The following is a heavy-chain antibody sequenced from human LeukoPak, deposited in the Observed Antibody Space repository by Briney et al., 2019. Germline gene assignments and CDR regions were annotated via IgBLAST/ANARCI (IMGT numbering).Heavy chain of an antibody. J-gene: IGHJ3*02. CDR2: IYSGGST. Sequence: GGSLRLSCAASGFTVSSNYMSWVRQAPGKGLEWVSVIYSGGSTYYADSVKGRFTISRDNAKNTLYLQMNSLRAEDTAVYYCARGSFGDILTGYSGAFDIWGQGTMVTVSS. V-gene: IGHV3-53*01. CDR1: GFTVSSNY. CDR3: ARGSFGDILTGYSGAFDI. D-gene: IGHD3-9*01.